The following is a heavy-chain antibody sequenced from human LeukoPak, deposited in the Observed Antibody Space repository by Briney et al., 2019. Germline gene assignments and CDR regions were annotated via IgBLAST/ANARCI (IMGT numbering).Heavy chain of an antibody. J-gene: IGHJ5*02. Sequence: ASVKVSCKASGYTFTNNFMHWVRQAPGQGLEWMGIINPSGDNTWYAQKFQGRVTMTRDMATSTDYMEVSSLRSEDTAVYCCARDNSVGDSAWWFDPWGQGTLVTVSS. CDR3: ARDNSVGDSAWWFDP. V-gene: IGHV1-46*01. CDR2: INPSGDNT. CDR1: GYTFTNNF. D-gene: IGHD5-12*01.